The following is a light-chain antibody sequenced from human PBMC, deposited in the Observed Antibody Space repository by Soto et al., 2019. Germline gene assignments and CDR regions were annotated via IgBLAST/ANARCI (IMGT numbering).Light chain of an antibody. CDR2: DAS. Sequence: DIQMTQSPATLSASVGDRVTITCRASQSISSWLAWYQQKPGKVPKLLIDDASSLESGVPSRFSGSGSGTEFTLTISSLQPDDFATYYCKQYNTYPGTFGQGTKVEIK. CDR3: KQYNTYPGT. J-gene: IGKJ1*01. CDR1: QSISSW. V-gene: IGKV1-5*01.